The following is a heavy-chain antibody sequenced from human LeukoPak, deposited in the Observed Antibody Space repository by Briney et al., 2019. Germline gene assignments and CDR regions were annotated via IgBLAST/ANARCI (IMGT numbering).Heavy chain of an antibody. J-gene: IGHJ5*02. CDR3: AREDYFGSGSFSNWFDP. Sequence: GASVKVSCKTSGYTFTGYYMHWVRQAPGQGLEWMGWINPNSGGTNYAQKSQGRVTMTRDTSISTAYMELSRLTSDDTAVYYCAREDYFGSGSFSNWFDPWGRGTLVTVSS. CDR2: INPNSGGT. CDR1: GYTFTGYY. D-gene: IGHD3-10*01. V-gene: IGHV1-2*02.